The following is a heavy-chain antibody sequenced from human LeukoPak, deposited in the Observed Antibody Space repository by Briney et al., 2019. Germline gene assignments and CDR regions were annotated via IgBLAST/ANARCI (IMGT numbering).Heavy chain of an antibody. D-gene: IGHD6-6*01. CDR2: ISAYNGNT. Sequence: ASVNVSCKACGYTFPSYCISWVRQAPGQGLEWMGWISAYNGNTNYAQKLQGRVTITTDTSTSTAYMELRSLRSDDTAVYYCARVWSSSSLLGVWGQGTLVTVSS. V-gene: IGHV1-18*01. CDR3: ARVWSSSSLLGV. J-gene: IGHJ4*02. CDR1: GYTFPSYC.